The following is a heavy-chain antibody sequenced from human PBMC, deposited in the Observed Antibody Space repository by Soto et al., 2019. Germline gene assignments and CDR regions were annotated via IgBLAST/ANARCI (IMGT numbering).Heavy chain of an antibody. CDR1: GGSFIGYY. J-gene: IGHJ4*02. CDR3: AEGGYYDSSGSWDY. D-gene: IGHD3-22*01. V-gene: IGHV4-34*01. Sequence: PSETLSLTCAVYGGSFIGYYRSWIRQPPGKGLEWIGEINHSGSTNYNPSLKSRVTISVDTSKNQFSLKLSSVTAADTAVYYCAEGGYYDSSGSWDYWGQGTLVTVSS. CDR2: INHSGST.